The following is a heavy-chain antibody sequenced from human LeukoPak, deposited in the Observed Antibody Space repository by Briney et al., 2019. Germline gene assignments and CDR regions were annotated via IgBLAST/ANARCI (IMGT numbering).Heavy chain of an antibody. CDR3: ARGRGGSLHYYGSGSPRPFDY. CDR1: GGSSSGYY. J-gene: IGHJ4*02. CDR2: INHSGST. D-gene: IGHD3-10*01. Sequence: SETLSLTCAVYGGSSSGYYWSWIRQPPGKGLEWIGEINHSGSTNYNPSLKSRVTISVDTSKNQFSLKLSSVTAADTAVYYCARGRGGSLHYYGSGSPRPFDYWGQGTLVTVSS. V-gene: IGHV4-34*01.